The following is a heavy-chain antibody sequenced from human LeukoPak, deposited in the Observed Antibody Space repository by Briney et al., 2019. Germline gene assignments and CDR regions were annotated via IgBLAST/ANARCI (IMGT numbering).Heavy chain of an antibody. Sequence: GGSLRLSCAASGFSVSSSYMTWVRQAPGKGLEWVSVIYTDGRTDYADSVKGRFTVSRDSSENTLYLQMNSLRTEDTAVYYCSADNTWIDYWGQGALVTVSS. CDR3: SADNTWIDY. CDR2: IYTDGRT. J-gene: IGHJ4*02. V-gene: IGHV3-53*01. CDR1: GFSVSSSY. D-gene: IGHD1-1*01.